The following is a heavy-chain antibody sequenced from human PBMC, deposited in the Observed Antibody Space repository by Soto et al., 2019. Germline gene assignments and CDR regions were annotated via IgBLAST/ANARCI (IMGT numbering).Heavy chain of an antibody. J-gene: IGHJ6*03. D-gene: IGHD6-13*01. CDR2: INWNGGST. V-gene: IGHV3-20*01. Sequence: GGSLRLSCAASGFTFDDYGMSWVRQAPGKGLEWVSGINWNGGSTGYADSVKGRFTISRDNAKNSLYLQMNSLRAEDTAVYHCARASYSSSWAIYYYYMDVWGKGTTVTVSS. CDR1: GFTFDDYG. CDR3: ARASYSSSWAIYYYYMDV.